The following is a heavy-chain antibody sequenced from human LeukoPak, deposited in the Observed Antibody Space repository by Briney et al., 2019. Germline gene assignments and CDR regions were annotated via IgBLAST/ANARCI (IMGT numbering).Heavy chain of an antibody. J-gene: IGHJ4*02. CDR3: ARVADTAMVTLYYFDY. V-gene: IGHV1-46*01. Sequence: ASVKVSCKASGYTFTSYYMHWVRQAPGQGLEWMGIIKPSGGSTSYAQKFQGRVTMTRDTSTSTVYMELSSLRSEDTAVYYCARVADTAMVTLYYFDYWGQGTLVTVSS. CDR2: IKPSGGST. D-gene: IGHD5-18*01. CDR1: GYTFTSYY.